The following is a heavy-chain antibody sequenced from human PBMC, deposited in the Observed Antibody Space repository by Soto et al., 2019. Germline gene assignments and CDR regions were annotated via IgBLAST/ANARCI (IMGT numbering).Heavy chain of an antibody. Sequence: QVQLQESGPGLVKPSQTLSLTCTVSGGSISSGGYYWSWIRQHPGKGLEWIGYIYYSGSTYYNPSLKSRVTISVDTSKNQFSLKLSSVTAADTAVYYCARDRGYCTNVVCYKTEFDYWGQGTLFTVSS. V-gene: IGHV4-31*03. D-gene: IGHD2-8*01. CDR1: GGSISSGGYY. J-gene: IGHJ4*02. CDR2: IYYSGST. CDR3: ARDRGYCTNVVCYKTEFDY.